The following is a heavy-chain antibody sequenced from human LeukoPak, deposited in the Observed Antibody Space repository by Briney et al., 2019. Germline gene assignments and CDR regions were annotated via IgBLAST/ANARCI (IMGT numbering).Heavy chain of an antibody. J-gene: IGHJ6*02. D-gene: IGHD6-13*01. CDR3: ARDLAIAAAPYGMDV. CDR2: INPSGSRT. V-gene: IGHV1-46*01. Sequence: ASVKVSCKASGYTFTRYYLHWVRQAPGQGLEWMGIINPSGSRTNNAQQFQGRVTMTRDTSTSTVYMQLSSLRSEDTAVYYCARDLAIAAAPYGMDVWGQGTTVTVSS. CDR1: GYTFTRYY.